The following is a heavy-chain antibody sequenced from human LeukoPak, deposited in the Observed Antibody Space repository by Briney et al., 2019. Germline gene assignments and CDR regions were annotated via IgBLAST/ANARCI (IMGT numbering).Heavy chain of an antibody. D-gene: IGHD3-22*01. V-gene: IGHV1-46*01. J-gene: IGHJ4*02. CDR1: GYTFTSYY. Sequence: ASVKVSCKASGYTFTSYYMHWVRQAPGQGLEWMGVINPSGGSTSYAQKFQGRVTMTRDTSTSTVYTELSSLRSEDTAVYYCARDGCYYDSSGYYLDYWGQGTLATVSS. CDR2: INPSGGST. CDR3: ARDGCYYDSSGYYLDY.